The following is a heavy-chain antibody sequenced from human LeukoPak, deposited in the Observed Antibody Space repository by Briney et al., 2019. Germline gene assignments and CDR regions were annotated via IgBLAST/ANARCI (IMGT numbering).Heavy chain of an antibody. V-gene: IGHV3-7*04. D-gene: IGHD6-13*01. Sequence: PGGSLRLSCAASGFVFSSYWMSWVRQAPGKGLEWVASIKQDGSEKYYVDSVKGRFTISRDNAKNSLYLQMNSLRAEDTAVYYCARGHSSSPNWFDPWGQGTLVTVSS. CDR3: ARGHSSSPNWFDP. J-gene: IGHJ5*02. CDR1: GFVFSSYW. CDR2: IKQDGSEK.